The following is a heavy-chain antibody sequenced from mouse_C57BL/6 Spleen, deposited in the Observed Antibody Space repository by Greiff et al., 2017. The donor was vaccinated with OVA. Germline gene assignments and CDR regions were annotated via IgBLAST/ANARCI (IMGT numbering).Heavy chain of an antibody. Sequence: EVQLVESGAGLVKPGGSLKLSCAASGFTFSSYGMSWVRQTPEKRLEWVATISDGGSYTYYPDNLKGRFTITRDNTKNNPYLQMSQLKSEDTAVYSSACDCERGYSYYYAMDYWGQGTSVTVSS. V-gene: IGHV5-4*01. J-gene: IGHJ4*01. CDR2: ISDGGSYT. CDR1: GFTFSSYG. CDR3: ACDCERGYSYYYAMDY. D-gene: IGHD2-3*01.